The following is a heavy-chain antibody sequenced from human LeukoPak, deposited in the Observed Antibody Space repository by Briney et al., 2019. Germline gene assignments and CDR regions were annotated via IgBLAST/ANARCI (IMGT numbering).Heavy chain of an antibody. CDR2: IYTSGST. D-gene: IGHD5-18*01. CDR1: GGSISSYY. CDR3: ARGPQDSYGPDYYYYGMDV. Sequence: SETLSLTCTVSGGSISSYYWSWIRQPAGKGLEWIGRIYTSGSTNYNPSLKSRVTMSVDTSKNQFSLKLSSVTAADTAVYYCARGPQDSYGPDYYYYGMDVWGQGTTVTVSS. V-gene: IGHV4-4*07. J-gene: IGHJ6*02.